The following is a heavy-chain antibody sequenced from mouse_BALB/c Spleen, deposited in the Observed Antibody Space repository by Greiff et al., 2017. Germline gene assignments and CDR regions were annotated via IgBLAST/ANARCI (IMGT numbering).Heavy chain of an antibody. CDR1: GFTFKDYY. V-gene: IGHV14-1*02. D-gene: IGHD1-2*01. CDR2: IDPENGNT. J-gene: IGHJ2*01. CDR3: ARYSTATPFDY. Sequence: EVQLQQSGAELVRPGALVKLSCKASGFTFKDYYMHWVKQRPEQGLEWIGWIDPENGNTIYDPKFQGKASITADTSSNTAYLQLSSLTSEDTAVYYCARYSTATPFDYWGQGTTLTVSS.